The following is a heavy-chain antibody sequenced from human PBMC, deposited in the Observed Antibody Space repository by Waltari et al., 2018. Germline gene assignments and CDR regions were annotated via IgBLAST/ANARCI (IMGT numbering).Heavy chain of an antibody. CDR3: ARDRRGYFDY. CDR2: ISGDSRFI. J-gene: IGHJ4*02. D-gene: IGHD3-16*01. Sequence: EVQLVVSGGGLVKPGGSLRLSCEASGFTFSGYSMNWVRQAPGKGLEWVSSISGDSRFIYYADSVNGRFTISSDDAKNSLYLQMNSLRVEDTAVYYCARDRRGYFDYWGPGT. V-gene: IGHV3-21*01. CDR1: GFTFSGYS.